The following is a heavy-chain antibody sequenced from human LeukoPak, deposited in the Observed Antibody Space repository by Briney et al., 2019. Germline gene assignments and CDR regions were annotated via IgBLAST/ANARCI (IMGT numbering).Heavy chain of an antibody. CDR2: IYYSGST. Sequence: SETLSLTCTVSGGSISSYYWSWIRQPPGKGLEWIGYIYYSGSTNYNPSLKSRVTISVDTSKNQFSLKLSSVTAADTAVYYCARDPGSGSCYDKGYNWFDPWGQGTLVTVSS. J-gene: IGHJ5*02. CDR3: ARDPGSGSCYDKGYNWFDP. D-gene: IGHD3-10*01. CDR1: GGSISSYY. V-gene: IGHV4-59*01.